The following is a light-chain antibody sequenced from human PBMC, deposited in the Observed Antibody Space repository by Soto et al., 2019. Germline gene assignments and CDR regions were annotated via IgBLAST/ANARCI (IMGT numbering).Light chain of an antibody. CDR2: AAS. CDR3: LQDYNYPWT. CDR1: QDISND. V-gene: IGKV1-6*01. Sequence: AIQMTQSPSSLSASVGDRVTITCRASQDISNDLGWYQEKPGQAPKLLIYAASNLQSGVPSRFSGSGSGTDFTLTIRSLQPEDYCLQDYNYPWTFGQGTKVEI. J-gene: IGKJ1*01.